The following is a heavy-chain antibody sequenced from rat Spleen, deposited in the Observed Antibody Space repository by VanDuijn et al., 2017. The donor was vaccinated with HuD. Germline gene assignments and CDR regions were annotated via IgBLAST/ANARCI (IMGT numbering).Heavy chain of an antibody. CDR2: INSEGTT. CDR1: GFSITSNY. Sequence: EVQLQESGPGLVKPSQSLSLTCSVTGFSITSNYWGWIRKFPGNKLEWMGYINSEGTTNYNPSLKSRISITRDTSKNQFFLQVNSVTTEDTATYYCARDNNYKAYWGQGVMVTVSS. D-gene: IGHD1-10*01. V-gene: IGHV3-3*01. CDR3: ARDNNYKAY. J-gene: IGHJ2*01.